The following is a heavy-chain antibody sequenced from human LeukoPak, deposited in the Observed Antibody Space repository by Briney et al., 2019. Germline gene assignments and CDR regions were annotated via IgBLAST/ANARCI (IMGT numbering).Heavy chain of an antibody. D-gene: IGHD3-22*01. CDR2: IHYSGST. V-gene: IGHV4-39*07. J-gene: IGHJ5*02. Sequence: SETLSLTCTVSGGSISSSSYYWGWIRQPPGKGLEWIGSIHYSGSTNYNPSLKSRVTISVDTSKNQFSLKLSSVTAADTAVYYCARDRYYYDSSGYGLWFDPWGQGTLVTVSS. CDR1: GGSISSSSYY. CDR3: ARDRYYYDSSGYGLWFDP.